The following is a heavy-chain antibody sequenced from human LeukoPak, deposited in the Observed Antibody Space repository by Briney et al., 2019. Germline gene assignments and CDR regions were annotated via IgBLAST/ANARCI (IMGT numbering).Heavy chain of an antibody. J-gene: IGHJ3*02. V-gene: IGHV3-49*03. CDR3: TRDFRWSAFDI. Sequence: PGGSLRLSCTTSGFTFGDYAMSWFRQAPGKGLEWVGFIRGKAYGATTEYAASVKGRFTISRDDSNSIAYLQMNSLKTEDTAVYYCTRDFRWSAFDIWGQGTMVTVSS. CDR2: IRGKAYGATT. CDR1: GFTFGDYA. D-gene: IGHD1-1*01.